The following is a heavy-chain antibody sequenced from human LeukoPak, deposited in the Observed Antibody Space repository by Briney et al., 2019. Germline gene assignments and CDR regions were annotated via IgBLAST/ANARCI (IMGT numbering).Heavy chain of an antibody. J-gene: IGHJ5*02. Sequence: SETLSLTCTVSGGSISSYYWSWIRQPPGKGLEWIGYIYCSGSTNYNPSLKGRVTISVDTSKNQFSLKLSSVTAADTAVYYCARDLGPGNWFDPWGQGTLVTVSS. D-gene: IGHD1-1*01. CDR1: GGSISSYY. V-gene: IGHV4-59*01. CDR2: IYCSGST. CDR3: ARDLGPGNWFDP.